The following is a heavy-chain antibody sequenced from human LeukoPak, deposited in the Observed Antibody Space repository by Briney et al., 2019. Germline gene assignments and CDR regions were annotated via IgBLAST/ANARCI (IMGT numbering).Heavy chain of an antibody. Sequence: SETLSLTCTVSGCSISSSSYYWGWIRQPRGKGLEWIGSIYYSGSTYYNPSLKSRVTISVDTSKNQFSLKLSSVTAADTAVYYCARNTTHYYDTARRRGGVFDYWGQGTLVTVSS. V-gene: IGHV4-39*01. CDR2: IYYSGST. CDR1: GCSISSSSYY. D-gene: IGHD3-22*01. CDR3: ARNTTHYYDTARRRGGVFDY. J-gene: IGHJ4*02.